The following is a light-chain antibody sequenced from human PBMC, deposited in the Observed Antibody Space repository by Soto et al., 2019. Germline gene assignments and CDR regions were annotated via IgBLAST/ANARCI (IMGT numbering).Light chain of an antibody. V-gene: IGKV3-20*01. CDR3: RLYGSSPPMYT. J-gene: IGKJ2*01. CDR2: GAS. Sequence: DIVLTQSPDTLSLSPGERASLSCRASQSINNVYLGWYQQKRGQAPRLLIYGASSRATGIPDRFSGSGSGTDFTHTISRLEPEDFAVYYCRLYGSSPPMYTFGQGTKLEIK. CDR1: QSINNVY.